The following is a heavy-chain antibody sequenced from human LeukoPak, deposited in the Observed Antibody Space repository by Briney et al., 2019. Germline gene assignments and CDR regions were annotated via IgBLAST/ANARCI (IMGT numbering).Heavy chain of an antibody. Sequence: GGSLRLSCAASGFTFSSYNMNWVRQAPGKGLEWVSYISSSSSIRHYADSVKGRFTISRDNAENSLYLQMNSLRAEDTAVYYCARGFLEDTQWGQGTLVTVSS. V-gene: IGHV3-48*04. CDR3: ARGFLEDTQ. D-gene: IGHD2-15*01. CDR2: ISSSSSIR. CDR1: GFTFSSYN. J-gene: IGHJ4*02.